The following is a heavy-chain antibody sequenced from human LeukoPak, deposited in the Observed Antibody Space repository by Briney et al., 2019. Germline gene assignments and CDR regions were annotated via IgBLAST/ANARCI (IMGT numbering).Heavy chain of an antibody. V-gene: IGHV3-21*01. CDR1: GFTFSSYS. CDR3: ARDEWGDAFDI. Sequence: PGGSLRLSCAASGFTFSSYSMNWVRQAPGKGLEWVSSISSSSSYIHSADSVRGRFTISRDNAKNSLFLQMNSLRAEDTAAHYCARDEWGDAFDIWGQGTMVTVFS. J-gene: IGHJ3*02. CDR2: ISSSSSYI. D-gene: IGHD1-26*01.